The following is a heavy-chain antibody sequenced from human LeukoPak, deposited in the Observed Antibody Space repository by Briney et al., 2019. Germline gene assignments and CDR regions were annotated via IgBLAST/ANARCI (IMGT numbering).Heavy chain of an antibody. V-gene: IGHV4-59*01. Sequence: SETLSLTCTVSGGSISSYYWSWIRQPPGKGLEWIGYIYYSGSTNYNPSLKSRVTISVDTSKNQFSLELSSVTAADTAVYYCARGREGSSTSSITRYYMDVWGKGTTVTVSS. CDR1: GGSISSYY. CDR2: IYYSGST. J-gene: IGHJ6*03. CDR3: ARGREGSSTSSITRYYMDV. D-gene: IGHD2-2*01.